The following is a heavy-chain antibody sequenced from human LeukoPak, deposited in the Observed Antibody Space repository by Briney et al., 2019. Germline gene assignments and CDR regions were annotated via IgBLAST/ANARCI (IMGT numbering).Heavy chain of an antibody. CDR3: ARDSRYCSSTSCDWWYFDL. CDR1: GGSISSYY. Sequence: SETLSLTCTVSGGSISSYYWSWIRQPPGKGLEWIGYIYYSGSTNYNPSLKSRVTISVDTSKNQFSLKLSSVTAADTAVYYCARDSRYCSSTSCDWWYFDLWGRGTLVTVSS. D-gene: IGHD2-2*01. J-gene: IGHJ2*01. CDR2: IYYSGST. V-gene: IGHV4-59*12.